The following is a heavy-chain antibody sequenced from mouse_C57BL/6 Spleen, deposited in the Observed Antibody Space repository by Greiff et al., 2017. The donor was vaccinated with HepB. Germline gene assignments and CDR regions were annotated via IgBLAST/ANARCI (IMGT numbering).Heavy chain of an antibody. CDR2: IRSKSNNYAT. CDR1: GFSFNTYA. V-gene: IGHV10-1*01. J-gene: IGHJ4*01. D-gene: IGHD5-1*01. CDR3: VRQGSNYAMDY. Sequence: EVHLVESGGGLVQPKGSLKLSCAASGFSFNTYAMNWVRQAPGKGLEWVARIRSKSNNYATYYADSVKDRFTISRDDSESMLYLQMNNLKTEDTAMYYCVRQGSNYAMDYWGQGTSVTVSS.